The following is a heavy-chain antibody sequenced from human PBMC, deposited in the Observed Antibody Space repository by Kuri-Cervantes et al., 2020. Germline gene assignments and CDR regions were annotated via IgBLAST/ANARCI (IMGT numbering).Heavy chain of an antibody. CDR3: ARDRVSYSSSWPNWFDP. V-gene: IGHV4-61*01. D-gene: IGHD6-13*01. CDR2: IYYSGST. J-gene: IGHJ5*02. Sequence: ESLKISCTVSGGSVSSGSYYWSWIRQPPGKGLEWIGYIYYSGSTYYNPSLKSRVTISVDTSKNQFSLKLSSVTAADTAVYYCARDRVSYSSSWPNWFDPWGQGTLVTVSS. CDR1: GGSVSSGSYY.